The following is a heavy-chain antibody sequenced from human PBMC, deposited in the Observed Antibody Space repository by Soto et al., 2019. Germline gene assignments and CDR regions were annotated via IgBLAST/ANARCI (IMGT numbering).Heavy chain of an antibody. J-gene: IGHJ4*02. CDR2: ISKDSGRAT. CDR1: GFIFRDWF. V-gene: IGHV3-11*04. CDR3: ARDLGVALATLTLDY. Sequence: GGSLRLSCAASGFIFRDWFMSWIRQAPGKGLEWISYISKDSGRATRYADSVKGRFTISRDDAKNSLYLQMNSLRAEDTGVYYCARDLGVALATLTLDYWGQGTLVTVSS. D-gene: IGHD2-15*01.